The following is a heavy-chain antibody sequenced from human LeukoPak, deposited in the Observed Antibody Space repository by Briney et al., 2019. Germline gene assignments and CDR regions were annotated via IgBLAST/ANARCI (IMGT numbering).Heavy chain of an antibody. CDR2: ITSSDGGT. V-gene: IGHV3-23*01. J-gene: IGHJ4*02. Sequence: GGSLRLSCAASGFDFRNFAMSWVRRAPGKRLEWVSAITSSDGGTHYADSVKGRFTISRDNSKNTLYLQMNSLRAEDTAVYDCAKDRSGSYSQGLDYWGQGTLVTVSS. CDR1: GFDFRNFA. D-gene: IGHD1-26*01. CDR3: AKDRSGSYSQGLDY.